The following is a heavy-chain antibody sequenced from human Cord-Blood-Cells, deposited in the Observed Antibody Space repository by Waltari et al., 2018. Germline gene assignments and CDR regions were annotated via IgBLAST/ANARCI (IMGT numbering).Heavy chain of an antibody. J-gene: IGHJ4*02. CDR1: GGSISSSSYY. D-gene: IGHD1-1*01. V-gene: IGHV4-39*07. CDR3: AREKTGIFDY. Sequence: QLQLQESGPGLVKPSETLSLTCTVSGGSISSSSYYWGWIRQPPGKGLEWIGSIYYSGSTYYNPSLKGRVTISVDTSKNQFSLKLSSVTAADTAVYYCAREKTGIFDYWGQGTLVTVSS. CDR2: IYYSGST.